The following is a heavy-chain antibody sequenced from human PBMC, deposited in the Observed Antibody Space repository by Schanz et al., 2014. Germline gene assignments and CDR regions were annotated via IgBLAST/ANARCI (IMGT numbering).Heavy chain of an antibody. CDR1: GFNFGSHG. Sequence: VQLVESGGGVVQPGRSLRLSCAASGFNFGSHGMHWVRQAPGKGLEWVAVISYDGSFKNYADSVRGRITMSRDNSKNTMYLQINNLRADDTAVYYCARELPGVVAFDSWGQGTMVTVSS. CDR2: ISYDGSFK. J-gene: IGHJ3*01. D-gene: IGHD7-27*01. V-gene: IGHV3-33*01. CDR3: ARELPGVVAFDS.